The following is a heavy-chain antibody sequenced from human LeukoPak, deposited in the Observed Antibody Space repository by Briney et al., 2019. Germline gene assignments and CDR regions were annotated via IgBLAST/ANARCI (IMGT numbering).Heavy chain of an antibody. CDR1: GFTFDDYA. D-gene: IGHD4-17*01. CDR2: ISWNSGSI. CDR3: AKVMTTVTFDAFDI. Sequence: GGSLRLSCAASGFTFDDYAMHWVRQAPGKGLEWVSGISWNSGSIGYADSVKGRFTISRDNAKNSLYLQMNSLRAEDTALYYCAKVMTTVTFDAFDIWGQGTMVTVSS. V-gene: IGHV3-9*01. J-gene: IGHJ3*02.